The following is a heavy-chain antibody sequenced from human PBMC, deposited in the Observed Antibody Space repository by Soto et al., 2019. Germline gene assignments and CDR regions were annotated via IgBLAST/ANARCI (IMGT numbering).Heavy chain of an antibody. CDR3: ARQRSYYYDSSGYRDAFDI. CDR1: GYSFTSYW. D-gene: IGHD3-22*01. Sequence: PGESLKISCKGSGYSFTSYWIGWVRQMPGKGLEWMGIIYPGDSDTRYSPSFQGQVTISADKSISTAYLQWSSLKASDTAMYYCARQRSYYYDSSGYRDAFDIWGKGTMVTVSS. CDR2: IYPGDSDT. J-gene: IGHJ3*02. V-gene: IGHV5-51*01.